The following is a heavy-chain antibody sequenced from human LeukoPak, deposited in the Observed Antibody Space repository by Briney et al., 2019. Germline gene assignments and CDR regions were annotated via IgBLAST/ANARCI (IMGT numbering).Heavy chain of an antibody. CDR2: IYYSGST. CDR3: ARDSDYYDSSGQK. Sequence: PSQTLSLTCTVSGGSISSGDYYWSWIRQPPGKGLEWIGHIYYSGSTYYNPSLKSRVTISVDTSKNQFSLKLSSVTAADTAVYYCARDSDYYDSSGQKWGQGTMVTVSS. J-gene: IGHJ3*01. D-gene: IGHD3-22*01. CDR1: GGSISSGDYY. V-gene: IGHV4-30-4*08.